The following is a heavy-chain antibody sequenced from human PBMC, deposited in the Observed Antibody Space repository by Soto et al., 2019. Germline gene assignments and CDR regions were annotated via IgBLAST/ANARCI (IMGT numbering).Heavy chain of an antibody. CDR3: ARGAYCTNGVCYTDYYYGMDV. CDR1: GFTFSSYG. CDR2: IWYDGSNK. J-gene: IGHJ6*02. V-gene: IGHV3-33*01. D-gene: IGHD2-8*01. Sequence: GGSLRLSCAASGFTFSSYGMHWVRQAPGKGLEWVAVIWYDGSNKYYADSVKGRFTISRDNSKNTLYLQMNSLRAEDTAVYYCARGAYCTNGVCYTDYYYGMDVWGQGTTVTVSS.